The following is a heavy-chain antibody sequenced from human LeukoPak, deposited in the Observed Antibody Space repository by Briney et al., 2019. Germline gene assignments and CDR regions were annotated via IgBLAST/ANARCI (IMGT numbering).Heavy chain of an antibody. CDR1: GFTFSSYE. D-gene: IGHD3-3*01. J-gene: IGHJ6*02. CDR2: IISIVTTI. V-gene: IGHV3-48*03. CDR3: ARDYYDFWSGYYNGYYYGMDV. Sequence: GGSRRLAWAASGFTFSSYEINWVRHAPRKLLEWVSYIISIVTTIFYADSVKGRFTTSRDNAKISLYLQMNSLRAEDRAVYYCARDYYDFWSGYYNGYYYGMDVWGQGTTVTVSS.